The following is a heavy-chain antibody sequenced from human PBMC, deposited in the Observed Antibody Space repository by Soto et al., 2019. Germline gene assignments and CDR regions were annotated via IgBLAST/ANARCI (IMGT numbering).Heavy chain of an antibody. CDR3: AGTTSHYWYYMDV. D-gene: IGHD1-7*01. V-gene: IGHV6-1*01. Sequence: SQTLSLTCAISVDSVSSNSAAWNWIRQSPSRGLEWLGRTYYRSRWYHDHAVSVKSRITINPDTSKNQFSLQLTSVTPEDTAVYSCAGTTSHYWYYMDVWGKGTTVTVSS. CDR1: VDSVSSNSAA. J-gene: IGHJ6*03. CDR2: TYYRSRWYH.